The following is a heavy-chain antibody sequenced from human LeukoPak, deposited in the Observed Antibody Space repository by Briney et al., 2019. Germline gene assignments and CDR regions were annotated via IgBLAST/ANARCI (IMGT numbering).Heavy chain of an antibody. CDR1: GFTFSSYW. V-gene: IGHV3-74*01. J-gene: IGHJ3*02. CDR3: ARLIEIDAFDI. Sequence: GGSLRLSCAASGFTFSSYWMHWVRQAPGKGLVWVSRINSDGSSTSYADSVKGRFTISRDNAKNTLCLQMNSLRAEDTAVYYCARLIEIDAFDIWGQGTMVTVSS. CDR2: INSDGSST. D-gene: IGHD5-24*01.